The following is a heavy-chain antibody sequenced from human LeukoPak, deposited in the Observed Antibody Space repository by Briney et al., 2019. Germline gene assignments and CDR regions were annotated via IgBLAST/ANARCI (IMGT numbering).Heavy chain of an antibody. D-gene: IGHD6-19*01. V-gene: IGHV3-66*01. CDR3: VSVYNNGWYMDY. CDR1: GLTVGVDC. Sequence: GSQRLSCAVSGLTVGVDCVSWVRQAPGKGLEWVSVMYGNGETVYGDSVKGRFTISRDNSRNTVYLEMNRLRVEDTAVYHCVSVYNNGWYMDYWGQGTLVTVSS. CDR2: MYGNGET. J-gene: IGHJ4*02.